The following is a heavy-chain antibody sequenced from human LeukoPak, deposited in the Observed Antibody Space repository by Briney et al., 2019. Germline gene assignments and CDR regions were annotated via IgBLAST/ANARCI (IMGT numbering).Heavy chain of an antibody. D-gene: IGHD3-3*01. CDR2: INHSGST. CDR3: ARGPVLRFLEWLLRDWYFDL. Sequence: PSETLSLTCAVYGGSFSGYYWSWIRQPPGKGLEWIGEINHSGSTNYNPSLKSRVTISVDTSKNQFSLKLSSVTAADTAVYYCARGPVLRFLEWLLRDWYFDLWGRGTLVTASS. J-gene: IGHJ2*01. V-gene: IGHV4-34*01. CDR1: GGSFSGYY.